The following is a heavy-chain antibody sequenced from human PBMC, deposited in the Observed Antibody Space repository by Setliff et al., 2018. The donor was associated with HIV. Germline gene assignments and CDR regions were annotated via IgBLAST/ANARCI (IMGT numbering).Heavy chain of an antibody. V-gene: IGHV1-3*01. CDR2: INGGNGNT. CDR1: GYTFTNYA. J-gene: IGHJ4*02. Sequence: ASVKVSCKTSGYTFTNYAMHWVRQAPGQSLEWMGWINGGNGNTKYSEKFKGRVTITRDIFASTASMELSSLRSEDTAVYYCARAGSGWPFDFWGQGTLVTVTS. CDR3: ARAGSGWPFDF. D-gene: IGHD6-19*01.